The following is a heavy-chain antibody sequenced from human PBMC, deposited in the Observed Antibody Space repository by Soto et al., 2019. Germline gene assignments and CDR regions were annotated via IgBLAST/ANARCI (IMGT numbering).Heavy chain of an antibody. CDR3: ARGDRSSGSDY. J-gene: IGHJ4*02. V-gene: IGHV3-7*01. CDR1: GFTFSNFV. Sequence: GGSLRLSCAASGFTFSNFVMRWVRQAPGEGLEWVASIKSDGSEKFYVDSVKGRFTVSRDNAKNSLSLQMDSLRAEDTAVYYCARGDRSSGSDYRGLGTPVTVSS. CDR2: IKSDGSEK. D-gene: IGHD6-6*01.